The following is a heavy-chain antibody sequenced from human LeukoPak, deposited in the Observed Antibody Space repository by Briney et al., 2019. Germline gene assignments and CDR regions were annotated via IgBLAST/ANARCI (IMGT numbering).Heavy chain of an antibody. CDR2: IWYDGSNK. Sequence: PGGSLRLSCAASGFTFSSYGMHWVRQAPGKGLEWVAVIWYDGSNKYYADSVKGRFTISRDNSKNTLYLQMNSLRAEDTAVYYCARDRALFLSYYGMDVWGKGTTVAVSS. CDR1: GFTFSSYG. CDR3: ARDRALFLSYYGMDV. V-gene: IGHV3-33*01. J-gene: IGHJ6*04.